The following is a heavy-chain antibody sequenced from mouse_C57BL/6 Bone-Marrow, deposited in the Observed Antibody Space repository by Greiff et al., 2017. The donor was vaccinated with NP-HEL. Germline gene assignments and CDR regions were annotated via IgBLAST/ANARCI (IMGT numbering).Heavy chain of an antibody. Sequence: QVHVKQSGAELVKPGASVKLSCKASGYTFTSYWMHWVKQRPGQGLEWIGMIHPNSGSTNYNEKFKSKATLTVDKSSSTAYMQLSSLTSEDSAVYYCARELLFAYWGQGTLVTVSA. D-gene: IGHD4-1*01. CDR3: ARELLFAY. V-gene: IGHV1-64*01. CDR1: GYTFTSYW. CDR2: IHPNSGST. J-gene: IGHJ3*01.